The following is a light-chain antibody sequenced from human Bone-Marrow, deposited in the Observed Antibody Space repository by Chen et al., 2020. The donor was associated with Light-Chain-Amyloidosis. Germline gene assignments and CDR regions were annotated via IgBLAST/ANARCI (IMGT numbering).Light chain of an antibody. V-gene: IGLV1-40*01. Sequence: QSVLTQPPSMSEAPGQRVTISCTGSRSNLGAGYDVHWYQQLQGTSPKLLIYDSDIRPSGVPDRFSASKSGTSASLSITGLQVADEADYYCQSYDTALLSLVFGGGTKLTV. CDR2: DSD. J-gene: IGLJ2*01. CDR1: RSNLGAGYD. CDR3: QSYDTALLSLV.